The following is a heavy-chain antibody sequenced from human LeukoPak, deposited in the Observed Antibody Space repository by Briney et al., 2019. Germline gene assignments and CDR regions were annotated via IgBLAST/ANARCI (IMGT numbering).Heavy chain of an antibody. CDR1: GYTFTSYG. Sequence: ASVKVSCKASGYTFTSYGISWVRQAPGQGLEWMGWISAYNGNTNYAQKLQGRVTMTTDTSTSTAYMELRSPRSDDTAVYYCARALGYCSGGSCYYIYFDYWGQGTLVTVSS. D-gene: IGHD2-15*01. V-gene: IGHV1-18*04. CDR3: ARALGYCSGGSCYYIYFDY. J-gene: IGHJ4*02. CDR2: ISAYNGNT.